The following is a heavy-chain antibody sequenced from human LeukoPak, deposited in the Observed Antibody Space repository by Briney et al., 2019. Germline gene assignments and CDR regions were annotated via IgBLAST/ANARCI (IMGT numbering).Heavy chain of an antibody. CDR2: IYYSGST. V-gene: IGHV4-59*01. D-gene: IGHD1-1*01. J-gene: IGHJ5*02. CDR3: ARKKTTGPVGP. Sequence: SETLSLTCTVSGGSISSYYWSWIRQPPGKGLEWIGYIYYSGSTNYNPSLKSRVTISVDTSKNQFSLKLSSVTAADTAVYYCARKKTTGPVGPWGQGTLVTVSS. CDR1: GGSISSYY.